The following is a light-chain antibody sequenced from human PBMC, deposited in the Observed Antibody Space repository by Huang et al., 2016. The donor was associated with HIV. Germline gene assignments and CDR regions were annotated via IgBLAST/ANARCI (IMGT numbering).Light chain of an antibody. Sequence: DIQMTQSPSTLSASVGDRVTITCRASQSISTWLAWYKQKPGQAPTFLIYKASSLQSGVPSRFGGSGSGTEFTLTISSLQPDDFATYYCQQYNSYSMTFGQGTRLDVK. CDR2: KAS. V-gene: IGKV1-5*03. CDR1: QSISTW. J-gene: IGKJ5*01. CDR3: QQYNSYSMT.